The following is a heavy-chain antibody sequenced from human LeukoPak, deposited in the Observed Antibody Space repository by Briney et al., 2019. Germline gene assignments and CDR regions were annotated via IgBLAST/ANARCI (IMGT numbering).Heavy chain of an antibody. J-gene: IGHJ4*02. CDR3: ARGNSPMAGRYYLEL. CDR1: GFSVVSYY. V-gene: IGHV3-53*01. D-gene: IGHD4-23*01. CDR2: IYSGGAA. Sequence: GGSVRLSCAASGFSVVSYYMTWVRQAPGKGLEWVSVIYSGGAAFYTDSVKGRFTISRDGSKKTVYLQMNSLRAEDTAVYYCARGNSPMAGRYYLELWGQGTLVTVSS.